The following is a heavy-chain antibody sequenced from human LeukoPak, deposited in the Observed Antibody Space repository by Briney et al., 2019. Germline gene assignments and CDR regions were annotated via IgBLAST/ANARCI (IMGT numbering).Heavy chain of an antibody. CDR2: INPNSGGT. J-gene: IGHJ6*03. CDR1: GYTFTGYY. D-gene: IGHD6-13*01. Sequence: GASVKVSCKASGYTFTGYYMHWVRQAPGQGLEWMGWINPNSGGTNYAQKFQGRVTMTRDTSISTAYMELSRLRSDDTAVYYCARGVSRAAGTSLYYYYYYMDVWGKGTTVTVSS. CDR3: ARGVSRAAGTSLYYYYYYMDV. V-gene: IGHV1-2*02.